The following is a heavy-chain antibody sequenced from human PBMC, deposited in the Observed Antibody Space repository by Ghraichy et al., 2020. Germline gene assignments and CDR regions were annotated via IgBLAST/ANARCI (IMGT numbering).Heavy chain of an antibody. CDR1: GGSISSYY. D-gene: IGHD5-18*01. Sequence: SETLALTCTVSGGSISSYYWSWIRQPPGKGLEWIGDIYYSGSTNYNPSLKSRVTKSVDTSKNQFSLKLSSVTAADTAVYYCARGYSGYSYGYIVDYWGQGTLVTVSS. CDR3: ARGYSGYSYGYIVDY. V-gene: IGHV4-59*01. CDR2: IYYSGST. J-gene: IGHJ4*02.